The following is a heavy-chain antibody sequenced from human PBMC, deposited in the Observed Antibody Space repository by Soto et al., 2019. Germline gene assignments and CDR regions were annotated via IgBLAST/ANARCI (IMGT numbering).Heavy chain of an antibody. CDR3: AKRIMATIGHFDS. CDR2: ISGIGHST. CDR1: GFTFSSYA. Sequence: GGSLRLSCAASGFTFSSYAMSWVRQAPGKGLEWVSSISGIGHSTYYADSVKGGFTISRDNSKNTLFLQMSSLRAEDTAVYYCAKRIMATIGHFDSWGQGTLVTVSS. V-gene: IGHV3-23*01. J-gene: IGHJ4*02. D-gene: IGHD5-12*01.